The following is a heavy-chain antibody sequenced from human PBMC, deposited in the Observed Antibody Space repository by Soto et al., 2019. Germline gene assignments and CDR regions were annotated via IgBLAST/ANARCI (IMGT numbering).Heavy chain of an antibody. CDR2: ISAYNGNT. J-gene: IGHJ4*02. CDR3: ARSREWLRLRTDSNHVSDY. CDR1: GYTFTSYG. V-gene: IGHV1-18*01. D-gene: IGHD5-12*01. Sequence: QVQLVQSGAEVKKPGASVKVSCKASGYTFTSYGISWVRQAPGQGLEWMGWISAYNGNTNYAQKLQGRVTMTTDASTSTAYMELRSLRSDDTAVYYCARSREWLRLRTDSNHVSDYWGQGTLVTVSS.